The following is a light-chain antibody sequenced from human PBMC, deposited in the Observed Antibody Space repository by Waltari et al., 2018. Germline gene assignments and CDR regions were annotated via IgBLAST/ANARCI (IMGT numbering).Light chain of an antibody. Sequence: QSALTQPASVSGSPGQSITLSCTGTSSYVGFYNYVSWYQQHPGKAPKLMIYDVSERPSGVSNRFSGSKSGNTASLTISGLQAEDEADYYCNSYAGSSSWVFGGGTKLTVL. CDR3: NSYAGSSSWV. J-gene: IGLJ3*02. V-gene: IGLV2-14*01. CDR1: SSYVGFYNY. CDR2: DVS.